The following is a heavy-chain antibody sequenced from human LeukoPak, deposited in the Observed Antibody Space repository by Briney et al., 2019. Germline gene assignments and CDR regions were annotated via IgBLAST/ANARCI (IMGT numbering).Heavy chain of an antibody. V-gene: IGHV3-33*01. CDR1: GFTFSSYG. CDR3: ARDGSTVTTEYYFDY. J-gene: IGHJ4*02. CDR2: IWYDGSNK. D-gene: IGHD4-17*01. Sequence: GGSLRLSCAASGFTFSSYGMHWVRQAPGRGLEWVAVIWYDGSNKYYADSVKGRFTISRDNSKNTLYLQTNSLGAEDTAVYYCARDGSTVTTEYYFDYWGQGTLVTVSS.